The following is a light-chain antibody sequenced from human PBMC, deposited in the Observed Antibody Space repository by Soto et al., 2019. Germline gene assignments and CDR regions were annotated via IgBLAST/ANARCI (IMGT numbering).Light chain of an antibody. CDR2: DAS. J-gene: IGKJ2*01. Sequence: EIVLTQSPATLSLSPGERATLSCRASQSVSSYLAWYQQKPGQAPRLLIYDASNRATGIPARFSGSGSGTDFTLPISSLEPEDLAVYYCHQRSNWPRTFGQGTKLEIK. CDR1: QSVSSY. CDR3: HQRSNWPRT. V-gene: IGKV3-11*01.